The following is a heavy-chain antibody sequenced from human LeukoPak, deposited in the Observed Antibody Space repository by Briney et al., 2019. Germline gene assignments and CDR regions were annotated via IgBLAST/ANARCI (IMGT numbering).Heavy chain of an antibody. CDR2: IKQDGSEK. CDR1: GFTFSSYW. D-gene: IGHD3-22*01. J-gene: IGHJ4*02. CDR3: ARETYYDSSGYYY. V-gene: IGHV3-7*01. Sequence: AGGSLRLSCAASGFTFSSYWMSWVRQAPGKGLEWVANIKQDGSEKYYVDSVKGRFTISRDNAKNSLYLQMNSLRAEDTAVYYCARETYYDSSGYYYWGQGTLVTVSS.